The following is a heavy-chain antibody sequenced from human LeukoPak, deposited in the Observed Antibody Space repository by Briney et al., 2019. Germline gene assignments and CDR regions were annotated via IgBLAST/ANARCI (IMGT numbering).Heavy chain of an antibody. V-gene: IGHV1-3*03. CDR1: GYTFTSYT. J-gene: IGHJ3*02. D-gene: IGHD3-10*01. CDR2: INTGNGNT. CDR3: AIGGMITMVRGVIIGAFDI. Sequence: ASVNVSCKASGYTFTSYTMHWVRQAPGQRLEWMGWINTGNGNTKYSQEFQGRVTITRDTSASTAYMELSSLRSEDMAVYYCAIGGMITMVRGVIIGAFDIWGQGTMVTVSS.